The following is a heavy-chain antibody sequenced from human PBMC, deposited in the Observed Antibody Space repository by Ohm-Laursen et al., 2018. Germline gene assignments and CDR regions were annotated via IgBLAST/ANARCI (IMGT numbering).Heavy chain of an antibody. CDR2: IDNGGSGT. Sequence: SLRLSCAASGFTFSEYWMHWVRQAPGKGLVWVSRIDNGGSGTSYADSVKGRFTISRDNSKNTLYLQMNSLRAEDTAVYYCARDDFWSGYYYYGMDVWGQGTTVTVSS. D-gene: IGHD3-3*01. CDR1: GFTFSEYW. J-gene: IGHJ6*02. CDR3: ARDDFWSGYYYYGMDV. V-gene: IGHV3-74*01.